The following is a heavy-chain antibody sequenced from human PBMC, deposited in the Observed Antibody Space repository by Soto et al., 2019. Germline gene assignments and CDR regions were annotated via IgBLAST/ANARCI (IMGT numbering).Heavy chain of an antibody. CDR2: ITGDGTNT. D-gene: IGHD2-8*01. CDR1: GFAFSSYW. J-gene: IGHJ4*02. Sequence: EVQLVQSGGGLVQPGGSLRLSCAASGFAFSSYWLHWVRQAPGKGLMIVSRITGDGTNTAYATSVKGRFTISRDTAKNMVYLHMDSLKAEDTAVYCCARDGVFGTPFDYWGQGAVVTVSS. V-gene: IGHV3-74*01. CDR3: ARDGVFGTPFDY.